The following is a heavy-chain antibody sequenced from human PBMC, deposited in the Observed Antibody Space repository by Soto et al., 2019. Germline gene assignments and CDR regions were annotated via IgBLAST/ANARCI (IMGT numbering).Heavy chain of an antibody. CDR3: ARSIISSSWYVDYYYYYGMDV. CDR2: IYPGDSDT. Sequence: GESLKISGKGSGYSFTSYWIGWVRQMPGKSLEWMGIIYPGDSDTRYSPSFQGQVTISADKSISTAYLQWSSLKASDTAMYYCARSIISSSWYVDYYYYYGMDVWGQGTTVTVSS. CDR1: GYSFTSYW. D-gene: IGHD6-13*01. J-gene: IGHJ6*02. V-gene: IGHV5-51*01.